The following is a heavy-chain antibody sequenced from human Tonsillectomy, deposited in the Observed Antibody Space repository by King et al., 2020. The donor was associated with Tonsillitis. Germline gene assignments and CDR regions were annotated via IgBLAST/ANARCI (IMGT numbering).Heavy chain of an antibody. CDR2: INPNSGGT. Sequence: VQLVESGAEVKKPGASVKVSCKASGYTFTGYYMHWVRQAPGQGLEWMGWINPNSGGTNYEQKFQGRVTMTRETSISTAYMELSRLRSDDTAVYFCARLGPGGSHFDDWGQGTLVTVSS. J-gene: IGHJ4*02. V-gene: IGHV1-2*02. CDR3: ARLGPGGSHFDD. D-gene: IGHD6-25*01. CDR1: GYTFTGYY.